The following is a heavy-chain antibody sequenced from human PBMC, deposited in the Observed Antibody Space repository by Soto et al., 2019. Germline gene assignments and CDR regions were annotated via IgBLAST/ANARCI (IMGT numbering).Heavy chain of an antibody. Sequence: NPVGSLRLSCASYVFTFSDYYMSWIRHSPGKWLEWVSYISSSSSYTNYADSVKGRFTISRDNAKNSLYPQMNSLRAEDTAVYYCARAPLTGRWAGSFEYWGQGTLVTVSS. J-gene: IGHJ4*02. V-gene: IGHV3-11*06. CDR3: ARAPLTGRWAGSFEY. CDR2: ISSSSSYT. CDR1: VFTFSDYY. D-gene: IGHD1-20*01.